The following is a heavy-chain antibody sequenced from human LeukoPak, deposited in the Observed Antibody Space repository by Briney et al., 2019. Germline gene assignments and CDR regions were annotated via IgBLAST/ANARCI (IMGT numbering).Heavy chain of an antibody. CDR3: ARGSCSSTSCPIDY. J-gene: IGHJ4*02. D-gene: IGHD2-2*01. V-gene: IGHV3-49*04. Sequence: GGSLRLSCTGSGFTFGDYAMSWVRQAPGKGLEWVGVITSKAYGGTIEYGPSVKGRFTISRDDSKSIAYLQMNSPRAEDTAVYYCARGSCSSTSCPIDYWGQGTLVTVSS. CDR1: GFTFGDYA. CDR2: ITSKAYGGTI.